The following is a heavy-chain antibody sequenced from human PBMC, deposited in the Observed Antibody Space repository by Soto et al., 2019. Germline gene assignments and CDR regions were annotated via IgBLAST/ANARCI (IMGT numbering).Heavy chain of an antibody. CDR2: IIPILGIA. CDR1: GGTFSSYT. D-gene: IGHD2-21*02. Sequence: QVQLVQSGAEVKKPGSSVKVSCKASGGTFSSYTISWVRQAPGQGLEWMGRIIPILGIANYAKKFQGRVTTTADKSTSTVYMEVSSMRSEDTAVYYGARDSGATVVVTEDAFDIWGQGTMFTVSS. CDR3: ARDSGATVVVTEDAFDI. J-gene: IGHJ3*02. V-gene: IGHV1-69*08.